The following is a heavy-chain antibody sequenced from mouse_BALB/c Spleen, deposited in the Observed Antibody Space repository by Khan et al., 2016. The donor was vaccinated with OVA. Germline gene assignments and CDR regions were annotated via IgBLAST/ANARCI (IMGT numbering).Heavy chain of an antibody. V-gene: IGHV2-6-5*01. CDR3: AKGVWSYYYAVDY. CDR2: IWGGGTT. D-gene: IGHD2-10*02. Sequence: QVQLKESGPGLVAPSQSLSITCSVSGFSLTDYDVSWIRQPPEKGLEWLGVIWGGGTTYYNSVLESRLSISKDNSKSRVFLKMNSLQTDDTAMYYCAKGVWSYYYAVDYWGQGTSVTVSS. CDR1: GFSLTDYD. J-gene: IGHJ4*01.